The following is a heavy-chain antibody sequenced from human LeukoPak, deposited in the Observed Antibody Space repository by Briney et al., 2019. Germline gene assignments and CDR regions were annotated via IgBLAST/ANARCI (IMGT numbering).Heavy chain of an antibody. V-gene: IGHV4-59*01. CDR1: GGSISSYY. J-gene: IGHJ4*02. CDR2: IYYSGST. D-gene: IGHD4-23*01. Sequence: SETLSLTCTVSGGSISSYYWSWIRQPPGKGLEWIGYIYYSGSTNYNPSLKSRVIISMDTSKSQFSLKLSPVTAADTALYYCARVGVDDSGNIIKYFFDYWGQGTLVTVSS. CDR3: ARVGVDDSGNIIKYFFDY.